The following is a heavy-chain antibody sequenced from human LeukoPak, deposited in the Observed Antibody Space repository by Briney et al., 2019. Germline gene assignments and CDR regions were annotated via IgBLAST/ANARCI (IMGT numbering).Heavy chain of an antibody. Sequence: GGSLRLSCAASGFTFSSYAMHWVRQAPGKGLEWVSSKGSSSSYIYYADSVKGRFTISRDNAKNSLYLQMNSLRAEDTAVYYCARDLIASTVTTGRGGFDIWGQGTMVTVSS. V-gene: IGHV3-21*01. J-gene: IGHJ3*02. CDR2: KGSSSSYI. CDR3: ARDLIASTVTTGRGGFDI. CDR1: GFTFSSYA. D-gene: IGHD4-17*01.